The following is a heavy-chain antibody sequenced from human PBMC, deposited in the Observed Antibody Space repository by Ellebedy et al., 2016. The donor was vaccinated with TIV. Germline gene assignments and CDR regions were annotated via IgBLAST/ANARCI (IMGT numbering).Heavy chain of an antibody. CDR3: ARAPPRRGSYVWDY. J-gene: IGHJ4*02. V-gene: IGHV3-11*01. CDR1: GFTFSDYY. CDR2: ISSSGNTM. Sequence: GGSLRLXXAASGFTFSDYYMSWIRRAPGKGLEWVSYISSSGNTMYYADSVKGRFTISRDNAKNSLYLQMNSLRAEDTAVYYCARAPPRRGSYVWDYWGQGTLVTVSS. D-gene: IGHD1-26*01.